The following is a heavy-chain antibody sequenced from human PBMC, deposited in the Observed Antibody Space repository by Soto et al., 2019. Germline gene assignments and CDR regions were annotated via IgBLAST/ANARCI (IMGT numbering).Heavy chain of an antibody. Sequence: GGSLRLSCAASGFTFSSYGMHWVRQAPGKGLEWVAVISYDGSNKYYADSVKGRFTISRDNSKNTLYLQMNSLRDEDTAIYYCARVGTFDWLSLDYWGQGALVTVSS. J-gene: IGHJ4*02. CDR3: ARVGTFDWLSLDY. V-gene: IGHV3-30*03. CDR2: ISYDGSNK. D-gene: IGHD3-9*01. CDR1: GFTFSSYG.